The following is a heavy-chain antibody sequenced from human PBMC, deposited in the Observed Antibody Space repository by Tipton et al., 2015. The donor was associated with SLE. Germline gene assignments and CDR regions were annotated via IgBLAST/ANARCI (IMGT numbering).Heavy chain of an antibody. CDR1: GASIASHH. CDR3: ARLAVAGMWYYFDF. J-gene: IGHJ4*02. Sequence: TLSLTCTVSGASIASHHWTWIRQPPGKGREWIGDIFYSGGTNYSPFLNSRITISVDTSKNQLSQNVISMTAADTAVYYCARLAVAGMWYYFDFWGQGAPVTVSS. V-gene: IGHV4-59*11. D-gene: IGHD6-19*01. CDR2: IFYSGGT.